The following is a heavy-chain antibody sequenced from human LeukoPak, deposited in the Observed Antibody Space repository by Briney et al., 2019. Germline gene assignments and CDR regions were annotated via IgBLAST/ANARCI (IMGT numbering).Heavy chain of an antibody. CDR1: GYTFTGYY. CDR3: ARVVVPVSINWFDP. Sequence: ASVKVSCKASGYTFTGYYMHWVRQAPGQGLEWMGWINPNSGGTNYAQKFQGRVTMTRGTSISTAYMELSRLRSDDTAVYYCARVVVPVSINWFDPWGQGTLVTVSS. J-gene: IGHJ5*02. CDR2: INPNSGGT. D-gene: IGHD2-2*01. V-gene: IGHV1-2*02.